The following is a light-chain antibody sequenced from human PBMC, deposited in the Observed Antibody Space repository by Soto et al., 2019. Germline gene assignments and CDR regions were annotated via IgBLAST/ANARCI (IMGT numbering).Light chain of an antibody. CDR3: QQSYSTSCT. Sequence: DIQMTHSASSQSASVGAGVTVAGGASQSISTYLNWYQQKLGKAPKLLSYAASSLQSGVPSRFSGRGSGTDFTLTISSLQPEDFETYYCQQSYSTSCTFGQGTKVDIK. CDR2: AAS. J-gene: IGKJ1*01. CDR1: QSISTY. V-gene: IGKV1-39*01.